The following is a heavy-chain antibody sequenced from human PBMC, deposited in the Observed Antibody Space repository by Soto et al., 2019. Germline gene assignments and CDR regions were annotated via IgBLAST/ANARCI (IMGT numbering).Heavy chain of an antibody. CDR1: GFTFSFYT. CDR3: ARDPESSYHFDY. J-gene: IGHJ4*02. CDR2: ISSSSGTI. D-gene: IGHD6-6*01. V-gene: IGHV3-48*01. Sequence: PGGSLRLSCAAYGFTFSFYTMTWVRQAPGKGLEWVSYISSSSGTIDDADAVKGRFTSTRDNAKNSLYLQMNSLRFEDTAVYYGARDPESSYHFDYWGQGTLVTVSS.